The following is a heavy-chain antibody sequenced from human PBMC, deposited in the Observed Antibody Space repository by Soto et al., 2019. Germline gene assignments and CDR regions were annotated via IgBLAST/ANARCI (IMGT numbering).Heavy chain of an antibody. D-gene: IGHD2-15*01. J-gene: IGHJ6*02. CDR2: ITWNSGSI. CDR3: AKDGDIVIRDHGMDV. Sequence: EVQLVESGGGLVQPGRSLRLSCAASGFTFDNYATHWVRQAPGKGLEWVSGITWNSGSIAYADSVKGRFTISRDNAKNSLYLQMSSLRAEDTALYYCAKDGDIVIRDHGMDVWGQGTTVIVSS. CDR1: GFTFDNYA. V-gene: IGHV3-9*01.